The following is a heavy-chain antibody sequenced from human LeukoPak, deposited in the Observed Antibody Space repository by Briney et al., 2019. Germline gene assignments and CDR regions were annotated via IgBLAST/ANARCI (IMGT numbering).Heavy chain of an antibody. CDR1: KFNFSDYG. CDR3: ARKSASGNYPLDY. J-gene: IGHJ4*02. Sequence: GGSLRLSCGDSKFNFSDYGMHWVRQAPGKGLEWLALISYDGRTKFYADFLKGRFTISRDNAKNTVFLQMSSLRAEDTALYYCARKSASGNYPLDYWGQGTLVTVSS. D-gene: IGHD3-10*01. V-gene: IGHV3-30*03. CDR2: ISYDGRTK.